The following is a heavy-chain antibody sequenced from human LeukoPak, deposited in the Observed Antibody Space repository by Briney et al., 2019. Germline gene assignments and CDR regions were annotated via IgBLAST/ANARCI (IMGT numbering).Heavy chain of an antibody. J-gene: IGHJ4*02. Sequence: ASVTVSCKASGYTFTGYYMHWVRQAPGQGLEWMGWINPNSGGTNYAQKFQGRVTMTRDTSISTAYMELSRLRSDDTAVYYCARETGYCSSTSCQNIDYWGQGTLVTVSS. V-gene: IGHV1-2*02. CDR1: GYTFTGYY. CDR3: ARETGYCSSTSCQNIDY. D-gene: IGHD2-2*01. CDR2: INPNSGGT.